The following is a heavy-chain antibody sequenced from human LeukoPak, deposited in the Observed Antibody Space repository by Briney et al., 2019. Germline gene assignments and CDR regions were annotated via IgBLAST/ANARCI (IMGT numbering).Heavy chain of an antibody. CDR1: GYTFTGYY. CDR2: INPNSGGT. CDR3: ARDLSGYLAYEFDY. V-gene: IGHV1-2*02. D-gene: IGHD3-22*01. Sequence: GASVKVSCKASGYTFTGYYMHWVRQAPGQGLEWMGWINPNSGGTNYAQKFQGRVTMTRDTSISTAYMELSRLRSDDTAVYYCARDLSGYLAYEFDYWGQGTLVTVSS. J-gene: IGHJ4*02.